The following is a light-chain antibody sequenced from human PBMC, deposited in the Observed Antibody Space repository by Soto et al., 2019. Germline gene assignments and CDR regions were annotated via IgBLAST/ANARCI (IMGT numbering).Light chain of an antibody. CDR3: SSYTISNTLPFV. J-gene: IGLJ1*01. CDR2: EVT. CDR1: RRDVGGYNY. V-gene: IGLV2-14*01. Sequence: LTQPASVSWSPGQSITISCTGTRRDVGGYNYVSWYQQYPGKSPKLLIYEVTHRPSGVSNRFSGSKSGNTASLTISGLQAEDEADYYCSSYTISNTLPFVFGTGTKVTVL.